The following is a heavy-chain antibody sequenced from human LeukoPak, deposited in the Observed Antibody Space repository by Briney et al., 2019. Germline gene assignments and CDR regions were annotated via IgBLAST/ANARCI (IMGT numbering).Heavy chain of an antibody. D-gene: IGHD1-26*01. V-gene: IGHV3-48*03. J-gene: IGHJ4*02. CDR3: ARVGATDLDY. CDR1: GGSISSSN. CDR2: ISSSGSTI. Sequence: GTLSLTCAVSGGSISSSNWWSWVRQAPGKGLEWVSYISSSGSTIYYADSVKGRFTISRDNAKNSLYLQMNSLRAEDTAVYYCARVGATDLDYWGQGTLVTVSS.